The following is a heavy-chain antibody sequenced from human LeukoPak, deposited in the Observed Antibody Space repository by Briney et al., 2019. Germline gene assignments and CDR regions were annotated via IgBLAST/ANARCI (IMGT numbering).Heavy chain of an antibody. D-gene: IGHD2-8*02. CDR2: ISGNGGST. CDR3: AKRDTGPGHY. CDR1: GFTFNSYG. Sequence: GGSLRLSCAASGFTFNSYGMSWVRQAPGKVLEWVSAISGNGGSTYYADSVKGRFTIDRDNSKNTLYLQLTSLRADDTAVYYCAKRDTGPGHYWGQGILVTVSS. J-gene: IGHJ4*02. V-gene: IGHV3-23*01.